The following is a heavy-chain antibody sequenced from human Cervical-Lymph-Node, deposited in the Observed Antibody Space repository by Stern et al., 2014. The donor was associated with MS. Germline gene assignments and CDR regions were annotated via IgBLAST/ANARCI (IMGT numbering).Heavy chain of an antibody. CDR1: GYTFTKFG. D-gene: IGHD4-17*01. CDR3: ARGMTTISMGNY. CDR2: ISAFNGKT. Sequence: QMQLVQSGAEVKTPGASVKISCTASGYTFTKFGISWVRQAPGQGLEWMGWISAFNGKTNYEQKFQDRITLTTDTSTSTAYMELRSLRSDDTAVYYCARGMTTISMGNYWGQGTLVTVSS. J-gene: IGHJ4*02. V-gene: IGHV1-18*01.